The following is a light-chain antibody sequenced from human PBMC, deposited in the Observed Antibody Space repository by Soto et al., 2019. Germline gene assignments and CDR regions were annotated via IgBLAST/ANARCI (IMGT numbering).Light chain of an antibody. CDR2: LGS. Sequence: DIVMTQSPLSLPVTPGEPASISCRSSQSLQHSNGYNYLDWYLQKPGQSPQLLIYLGSNRASGVPDRFSGSGSGTDFTLKISRVEAEDVGVYYCMQALQTVFTFGPGTKVDIK. V-gene: IGKV2-28*01. J-gene: IGKJ3*01. CDR1: QSLQHSNGYNY. CDR3: MQALQTVFT.